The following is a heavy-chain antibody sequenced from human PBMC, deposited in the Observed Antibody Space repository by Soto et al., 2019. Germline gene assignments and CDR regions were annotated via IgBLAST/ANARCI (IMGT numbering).Heavy chain of an antibody. CDR1: GFTFSSYA. J-gene: IGHJ3*02. V-gene: IGHV3-23*01. CDR3: AKVPTGEMATVFQAFDI. D-gene: IGHD4-4*01. Sequence: PGGSLRLSCAASGFTFSSYAMSWVRQAPGKGLEWVSAISYSGGSTYYADPVKGRFTISRDNSKNTLYLQMNGLRVDDTAVYYCAKVPTGEMATVFQAFDIWGQGTMVTVSS. CDR2: ISYSGGST.